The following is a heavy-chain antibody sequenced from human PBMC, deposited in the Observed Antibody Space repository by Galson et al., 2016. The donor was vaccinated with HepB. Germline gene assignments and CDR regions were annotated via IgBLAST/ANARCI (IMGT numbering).Heavy chain of an antibody. CDR2: IYSGGSA. CDR3: ASKPPAGTNEVA. CDR1: GFTVSSKY. D-gene: IGHD6-13*01. J-gene: IGHJ5*02. V-gene: IGHV3-53*01. Sequence: SLRLSCAASGFTVSSKYMSWVRQAPGKGLEWVSVIYSGGSAYYADSVKGRFTISRDNSKNKLYFQMNSLRAEDTAVYYCASKPPAGTNEVAWGQGTLVTVSS.